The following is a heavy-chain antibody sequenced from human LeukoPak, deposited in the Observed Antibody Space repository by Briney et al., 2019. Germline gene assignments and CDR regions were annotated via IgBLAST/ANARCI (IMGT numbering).Heavy chain of an antibody. CDR2: ISYDGSNK. CDR3: ARPYSGFFAAFDI. J-gene: IGHJ3*02. CDR1: GFPFSGYA. V-gene: IGHV3-30-3*01. Sequence: GGSLRLSCAASGFPFSGYAMHGVRQAPGKGLEWVAVISYDGSNKYFADSVKGRFTISRDNSKNTLFLQMNSLRAEDTALYYCARPYSGFFAAFDIRGQGTMVTVSA. D-gene: IGHD3-10*01.